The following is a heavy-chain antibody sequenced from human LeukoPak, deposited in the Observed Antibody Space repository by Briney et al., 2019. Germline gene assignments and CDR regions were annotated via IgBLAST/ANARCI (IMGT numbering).Heavy chain of an antibody. D-gene: IGHD3-22*01. Sequence: PGGSLRLSSAASGFTFRSYAMSWVRQAPGKGLEWVSAISGSGGSTYYADSVKGRFTISRDNSKNTLYLQMNSLRAEDTAVYYCAKTPSSDSSGYWADYYYGMDVWGQGITVTVSS. CDR3: AKTPSSDSSGYWADYYYGMDV. V-gene: IGHV3-23*01. CDR1: GFTFRSYA. CDR2: ISGSGGST. J-gene: IGHJ6*02.